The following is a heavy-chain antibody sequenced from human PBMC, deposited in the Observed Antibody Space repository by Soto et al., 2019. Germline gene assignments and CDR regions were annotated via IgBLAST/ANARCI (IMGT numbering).Heavy chain of an antibody. CDR2: ISYDGSNK. D-gene: IGHD3-10*01. CDR3: ARGFAGGLLWFGGLLELDY. CDR1: GFTFSSYA. Sequence: QVQLVESGGGVVQPGRSLRLSCAASGFTFSSYAMHWVRQAPGKGLEWVAVISYDGSNKYYADSVKGRFTISRDNSKNTLYLQMNSLRAEDTAVYYCARGFAGGLLWFGGLLELDYWGQGTLVTVSS. V-gene: IGHV3-30-3*01. J-gene: IGHJ4*02.